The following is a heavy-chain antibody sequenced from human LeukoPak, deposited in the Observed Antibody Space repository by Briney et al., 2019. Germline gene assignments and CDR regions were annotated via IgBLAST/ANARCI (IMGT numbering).Heavy chain of an antibody. D-gene: IGHD5-18*01. J-gene: IGHJ4*02. CDR1: GGSISNGTNY. CDR2: IYSSGT. V-gene: IGHV4-61*02. CDR3: ASIRGYSYPGMDY. Sequence: SETLSLTCSVSGGSISNGTNYWSWIRQPAGKGLEWIGRIYSSGTNYNPSLKSRVTISVDTSKNQFSLKLSSVTAADTAVYYCASIRGYSYPGMDYWGQGTLVTVSS.